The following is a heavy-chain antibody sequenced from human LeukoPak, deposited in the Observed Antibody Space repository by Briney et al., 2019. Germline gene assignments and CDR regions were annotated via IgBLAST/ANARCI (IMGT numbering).Heavy chain of an antibody. CDR2: IYYSGST. CDR3: ARDTGRSSGYFDY. D-gene: IGHD6-6*01. J-gene: IGHJ4*02. CDR1: GGSISSSSYY. Sequence: SETLSLTCTVSGGSISSSSYYWGWIRQPPGKGLEWIGYIYYSGSTNYNPSLKSRVTISVDTSKNQFSLKLSSVTAADTAVYYCARDTGRSSGYFDYWGQGTLVTVSS. V-gene: IGHV4-61*01.